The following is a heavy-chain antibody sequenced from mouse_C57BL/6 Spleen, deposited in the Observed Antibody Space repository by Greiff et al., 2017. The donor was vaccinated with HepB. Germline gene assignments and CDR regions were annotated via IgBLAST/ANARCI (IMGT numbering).Heavy chain of an antibody. Sequence: EVQGVESGGGLVKPGGSLKLSCAASGFTFSSYTMSWVRQTPEKRLEWVATISGGGGNTYYPDSVKGRFTISRDNAKNTLYLQMSSLRSEDTALYYCARHYYGSSYGAMDYWGQGTSVTVSS. J-gene: IGHJ4*01. CDR2: ISGGGGNT. D-gene: IGHD1-1*01. CDR1: GFTFSSYT. V-gene: IGHV5-9*01. CDR3: ARHYYGSSYGAMDY.